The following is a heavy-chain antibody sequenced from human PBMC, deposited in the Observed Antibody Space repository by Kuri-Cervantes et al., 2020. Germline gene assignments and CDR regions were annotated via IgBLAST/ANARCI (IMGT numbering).Heavy chain of an antibody. J-gene: IGHJ6*02. V-gene: IGHV3-23*01. Sequence: GESLKISCAASGFTFSSYGMHWVRQAPGKGLEWVSAISGSGGSTYYADSVKGRFTISRDNSKNTLYLQMNSLRAEDTAVYYCAKDRTMLRDMDVWGQGTTVTDSS. CDR1: GFTFSSYG. D-gene: IGHD3-10*01. CDR2: ISGSGGST. CDR3: AKDRTMLRDMDV.